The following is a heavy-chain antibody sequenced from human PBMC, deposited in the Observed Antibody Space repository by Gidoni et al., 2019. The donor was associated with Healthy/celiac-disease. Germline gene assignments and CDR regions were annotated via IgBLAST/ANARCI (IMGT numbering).Heavy chain of an antibody. CDR3: ARGVMGYRQWLVHFDY. CDR2: TYYRSKWYN. Sequence: VQLQQSGPGLVKPSQTLSLTSAMSGDSVSSHSPAWNWIRQSPSRGLEWLGRTYYRSKWYNDYAVSVKSRITINPDTSKNQFSLQLNSVTPEDTAVYYCARGVMGYRQWLVHFDYWGQGTLVTVSS. J-gene: IGHJ4*02. D-gene: IGHD6-19*01. CDR1: GDSVSSHSPA. V-gene: IGHV6-1*01.